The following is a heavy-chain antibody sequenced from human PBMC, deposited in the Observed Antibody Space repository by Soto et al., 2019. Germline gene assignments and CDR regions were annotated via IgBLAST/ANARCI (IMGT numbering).Heavy chain of an antibody. Sequence: PGGSLRLSCAASGFTFSSYWMSWVRQAPGKGLEWVANIKQDGSEKYYVDSVKGRFTISRDNAKNSLYLQMNSLRAEDTAVYYCARDYIWGSYRYPYYFDYWGQGTLVTVSS. V-gene: IGHV3-7*01. CDR1: GFTFSSYW. D-gene: IGHD3-16*02. CDR2: IKQDGSEK. J-gene: IGHJ4*02. CDR3: ARDYIWGSYRYPYYFDY.